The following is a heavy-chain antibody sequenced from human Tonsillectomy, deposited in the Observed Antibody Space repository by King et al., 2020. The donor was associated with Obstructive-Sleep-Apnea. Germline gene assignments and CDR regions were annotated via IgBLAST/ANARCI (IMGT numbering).Heavy chain of an antibody. J-gene: IGHJ4*02. CDR2: INAGNGNT. CDR3: ARDPNNRNGDYCDY. Sequence: QLVQSGAEVKKPGASVKVSCKASGYTFTTYAMHWVRQAPGQRLEWMGWINAGNGNTIYSKKFQARVAITWDTSASTAYMELGSLRSEDTAVYYCARDPNNRNGDYCDYWGKGTLVTVSS. CDR1: GYTFTTYA. V-gene: IGHV1-3*01. D-gene: IGHD1-14*01.